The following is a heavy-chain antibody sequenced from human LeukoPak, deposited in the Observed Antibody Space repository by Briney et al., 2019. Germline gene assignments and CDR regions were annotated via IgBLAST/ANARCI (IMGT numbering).Heavy chain of an antibody. J-gene: IGHJ5*02. V-gene: IGHV1-2*02. CDR2: INPNSGGT. D-gene: IGHD2-2*01. Sequence: ASVTVSCKASGYTFTGYYMHRVRQAPGQGLEGMGWINPNSGGTNYAQKFQGRVTMTRDTSISTAYMELSRLRSDDTAVYYCARPLGEYCSSTSCYAWWFDHWGQGTLVTVSS. CDR3: ARPLGEYCSSTSCYAWWFDH. CDR1: GYTFTGYY.